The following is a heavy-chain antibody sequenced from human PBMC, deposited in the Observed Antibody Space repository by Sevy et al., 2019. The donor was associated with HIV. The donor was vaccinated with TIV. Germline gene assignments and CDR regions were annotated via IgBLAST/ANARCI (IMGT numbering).Heavy chain of an antibody. CDR2: IYYSGST. V-gene: IGHV4-39*01. CDR3: SRHGGIAVATLDY. J-gene: IGHJ4*02. D-gene: IGHD6-19*01. Sequence: SETLSLTCTVSGGSISSTTYYWGWIRQPPGKGLEWIAGIYYSGSTYYNVSVESRVTITVDMSENQFSLRLSSVTAADTAVYYCSRHGGIAVATLDYWGQGTLVTVSS. CDR1: GGSISSTTYY.